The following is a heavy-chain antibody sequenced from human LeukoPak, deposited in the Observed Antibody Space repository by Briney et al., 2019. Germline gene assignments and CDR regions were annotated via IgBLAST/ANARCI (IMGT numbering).Heavy chain of an antibody. V-gene: IGHV1-18*01. CDR3: ARAPYTRNWNDGDY. D-gene: IGHD1-1*01. J-gene: IGHJ4*02. Sequence: ASVKVSCTASGYTFTSYGISWVRQAPGQGLEWMGWISAYNGNTNYAQKLQGRVTMTTDTSTSTAYMELRSLRSDDTAVYYCARAPYTRNWNDGDYWGQGTLVTVSS. CDR1: GYTFTSYG. CDR2: ISAYNGNT.